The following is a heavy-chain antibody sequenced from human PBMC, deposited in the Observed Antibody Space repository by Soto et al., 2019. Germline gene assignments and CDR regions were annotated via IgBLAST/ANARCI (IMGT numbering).Heavy chain of an antibody. CDR2: IYPGDSDT. V-gene: IGHV5-51*01. Sequence: PGESLKISCKGSGYSFTSYWIGWVRQMPGKDLEWMGIIYPGDSDTRYSPSFQGQVTISADKSISTAYLQWSSLKASDTAMYYCARLTMVRGVIVGGPFDYWGQGTLVTVSS. J-gene: IGHJ4*02. CDR1: GYSFTSYW. D-gene: IGHD3-10*01. CDR3: ARLTMVRGVIVGGPFDY.